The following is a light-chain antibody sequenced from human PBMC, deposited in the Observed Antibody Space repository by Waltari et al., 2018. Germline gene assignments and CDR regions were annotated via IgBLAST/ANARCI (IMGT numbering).Light chain of an antibody. J-gene: IGLJ2*01. CDR2: EIT. Sequence: QSALTQPASVSGSPGQSITISCTGTSSDVGGFNYVSWYQQHPGKAPKLMIYEITNRPSGVANRVSGSKSGNTASLTISGLQAKDEADYYCSSYTSSSAFVVFGGGTKLTVL. CDR3: SSYTSSSAFVV. CDR1: SSDVGGFNY. V-gene: IGLV2-14*01.